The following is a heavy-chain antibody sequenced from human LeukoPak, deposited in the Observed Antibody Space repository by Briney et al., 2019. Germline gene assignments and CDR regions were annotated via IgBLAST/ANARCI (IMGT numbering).Heavy chain of an antibody. D-gene: IGHD5-18*01. CDR2: IYSTGNT. CDR3: ARDSYSYGYGCFDY. CDR1: GGSISSGDRY. J-gene: IGHJ4*02. Sequence: SETLSLTCTVSGGSISSGDRYWSWIRQSPGTGLEWIGYIYSTGNTYYNPSLKSRVIISVDTSKNQFSLELNSVTAADTAVYYCARDSYSYGYGCFDYWGQGILVTVSS. V-gene: IGHV4-30-4*01.